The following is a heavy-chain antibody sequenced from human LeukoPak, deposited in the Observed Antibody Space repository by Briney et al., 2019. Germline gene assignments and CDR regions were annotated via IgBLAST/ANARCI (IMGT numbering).Heavy chain of an antibody. J-gene: IGHJ4*02. D-gene: IGHD3-9*01. CDR3: ATDKRYAFDY. CDR2: IRTTAEGTKYA. V-gene: IGHV3-48*02. CDR1: GFILTDCP. Sequence: GGSLRLSCATCGFILTDCPMNWAREARGEGLEGISNIRTTAEGTKYAYYADSVKGRVTISRDDGKNTPYLHMNSLRDDATALYYCATDKRYAFDYWGQGILVTVSS.